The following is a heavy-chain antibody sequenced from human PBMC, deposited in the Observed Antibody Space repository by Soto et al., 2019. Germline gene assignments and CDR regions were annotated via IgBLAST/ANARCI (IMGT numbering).Heavy chain of an antibody. D-gene: IGHD7-27*01. CDR3: ARAPWGADPPPQSWFDP. CDR1: GFTFSSYA. Sequence: QVQLVESGGGVVQPGRSLRLSCAASGFTFSSYAMHWVRQAPGKGLEWVAVISYDGSNKYYADSVKGRFTISRDNSKNTLYLQMNSLRAEDTVVYYCARAPWGADPPPQSWFDPWGQGTLVTVSS. V-gene: IGHV3-30-3*01. CDR2: ISYDGSNK. J-gene: IGHJ5*02.